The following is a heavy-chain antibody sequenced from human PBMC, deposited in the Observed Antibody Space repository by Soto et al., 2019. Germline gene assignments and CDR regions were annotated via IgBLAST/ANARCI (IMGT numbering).Heavy chain of an antibody. Sequence: SATLSLTCTVSGTSINSGDYYWSWIRQPAGKGLEWIGHIYYSGSTDYNRPRKSRAGISVDSSKSQVSLKLTSVTAADTAVYFCARILMNYYRLDYWGQGALVT. CDR2: IYYSGST. CDR1: GTSINSGDYY. CDR3: ARILMNYYRLDY. J-gene: IGHJ4*02. V-gene: IGHV4-30-4*01. D-gene: IGHD3-10*01.